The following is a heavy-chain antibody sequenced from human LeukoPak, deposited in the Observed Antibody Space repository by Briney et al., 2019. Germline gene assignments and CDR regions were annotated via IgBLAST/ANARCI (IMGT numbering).Heavy chain of an antibody. V-gene: IGHV1-2*02. CDR2: INPNSGGT. CDR3: AREGMATITPNYYYGMDV. Sequence: GASVKVSCKASGYTFTGYYMHWVRQAPGQGLEWMGWINPNSGGTNYAQKFQGRVTMTRDTSISTAYMELRSLRSDDTAVYYCAREGMATITPNYYYGMDVWGQGTTVTVSS. J-gene: IGHJ6*02. D-gene: IGHD5-24*01. CDR1: GYTFTGYY.